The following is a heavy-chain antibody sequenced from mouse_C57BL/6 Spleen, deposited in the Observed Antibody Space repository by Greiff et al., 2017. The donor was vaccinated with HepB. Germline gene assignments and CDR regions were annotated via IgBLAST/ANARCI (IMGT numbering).Heavy chain of an antibody. CDR2: IRNKANGYTT. Sequence: EVKVVESGGGLVQPGGSLSLSCAASGFTFTDYYMSWVRQPPGKALEWLGFIRNKANGYTTEYSASVKGRFTISRDNSQSILYLQMNALRAEDSATYYCARSPLLLEAMDYWGQGTSVTVSS. D-gene: IGHD1-1*01. CDR3: ARSPLLLEAMDY. V-gene: IGHV7-3*01. CDR1: GFTFTDYY. J-gene: IGHJ4*01.